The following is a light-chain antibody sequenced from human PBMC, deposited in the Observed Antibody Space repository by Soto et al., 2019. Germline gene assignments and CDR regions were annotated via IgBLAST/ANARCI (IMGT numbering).Light chain of an antibody. J-gene: IGLJ2*01. CDR2: GNS. Sequence: QSVLTQPPSVSGAPGQRVTISCTGSSSNIGAGYDVHWYQQLPGTAPKLLIYGNSNRPSGVPDRFSGSKSGTSASLAISGLEADDEADYYCQSYDSSLSEGVFGGGTKLT. V-gene: IGLV1-40*01. CDR3: QSYDSSLSEGV. CDR1: SSNIGAGYD.